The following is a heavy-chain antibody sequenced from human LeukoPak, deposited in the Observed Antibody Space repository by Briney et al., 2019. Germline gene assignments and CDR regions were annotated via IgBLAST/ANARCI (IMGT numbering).Heavy chain of an antibody. D-gene: IGHD6-13*01. V-gene: IGHV3-21*01. CDR2: ISSSSSYI. CDR3: ARVYSSSWYAVFDY. CDR1: GFTFSSYS. J-gene: IGHJ4*02. Sequence: PGGSLRLSCAASGFTFSSYSMNWVRQAPGKGLEWVSSISSSSSYIYYADSVKGRFTISRDNAKNSLYLQMNSLRAEDTAVYYCARVYSSSWYAVFDYWGQGALVTVSS.